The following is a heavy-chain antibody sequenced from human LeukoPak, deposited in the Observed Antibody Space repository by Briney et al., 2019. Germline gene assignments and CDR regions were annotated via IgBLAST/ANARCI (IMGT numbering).Heavy chain of an antibody. Sequence: GESLKISCKGFGYSFTSYWISWVRQMPGKGLEWMGRIDPSDSYTNYSPSFQGHVTISADKSISTAYLQWSSLKASDTAMYYCARQYCSGGSCYPNWFDPWGQGTLVTVSS. J-gene: IGHJ5*02. V-gene: IGHV5-10-1*01. CDR1: GYSFTSYW. CDR2: IDPSDSYT. CDR3: ARQYCSGGSCYPNWFDP. D-gene: IGHD2-15*01.